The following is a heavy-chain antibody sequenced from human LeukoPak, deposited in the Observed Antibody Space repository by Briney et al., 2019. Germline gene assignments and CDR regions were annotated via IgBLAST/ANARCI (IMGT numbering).Heavy chain of an antibody. V-gene: IGHV4-31*03. CDR1: GGSISSGGYY. CDR2: IYNSGNT. CDR3: ARENGGDYLYFDY. D-gene: IGHD3-16*01. J-gene: IGHJ4*02. Sequence: PSETLSLTCTVSGGSISSGGYYWSWIRQHPGTGLEWIGYIYNSGNTYYNPSLKSRVIISVDTSKNQFSLKLSSMTAADTAVYYCARENGGDYLYFDYWGQGTLVTVSS.